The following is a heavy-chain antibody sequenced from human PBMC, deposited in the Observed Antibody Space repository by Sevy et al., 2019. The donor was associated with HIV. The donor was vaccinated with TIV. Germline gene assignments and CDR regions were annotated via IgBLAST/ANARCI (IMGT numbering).Heavy chain of an antibody. J-gene: IGHJ5*02. D-gene: IGHD3-10*01. CDR1: SASLSAYY. CDR3: ERDDLVVGGGSNWFDP. Sequence: SETLSLTCTVSSASLSAYYWSWIRQPAGKGLEWIGRDSTTGSTNYNPSLKSRVSMSLDTSKNHFSLNLKSVTAEDRAIHRCERDDLVVGGGSNWFDPWGQGTLVTVSS. V-gene: IGHV4-4*07. CDR2: DSTTGST.